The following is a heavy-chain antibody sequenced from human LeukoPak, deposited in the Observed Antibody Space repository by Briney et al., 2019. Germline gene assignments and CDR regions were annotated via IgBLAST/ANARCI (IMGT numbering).Heavy chain of an antibody. Sequence: AGGSLRLSCAASGFTFSSYAMHWVRQAPGKGLEWVAVISYDGSNKYYADSVKGRFTISRDNSKNTLYLQMNSLRAKDTAVYYCARAPHDYSNYDYWGQGTLVTVSS. CDR1: GFTFSSYA. CDR3: ARAPHDYSNYDY. V-gene: IGHV3-30-3*01. D-gene: IGHD4-11*01. J-gene: IGHJ4*02. CDR2: ISYDGSNK.